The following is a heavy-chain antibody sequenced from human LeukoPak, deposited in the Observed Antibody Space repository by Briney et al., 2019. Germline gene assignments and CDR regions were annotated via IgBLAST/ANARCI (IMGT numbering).Heavy chain of an antibody. V-gene: IGHV3-64*02. CDR1: GFTFSSYA. Sequence: PGRSLRLSCAASGFTFSSYAMHWVRQAPGKGLEYVSGISTNGGSTYYADSVKGRFTISRDNSKNTLFLQMGSLRAEDMAVYYCARERERFLNLWGQGTLVTVSS. D-gene: IGHD3-3*01. CDR2: ISTNGGST. CDR3: ARERERFLNL. J-gene: IGHJ4*02.